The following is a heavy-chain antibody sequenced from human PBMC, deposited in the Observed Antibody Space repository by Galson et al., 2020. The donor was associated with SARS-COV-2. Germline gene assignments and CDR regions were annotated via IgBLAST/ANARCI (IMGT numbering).Heavy chain of an antibody. J-gene: IGHJ6*02. D-gene: IGHD3-10*01. CDR3: ASSMVRGVHPSYYYYGMDV. Sequence: GESLKISCAASGFTFSSNWMSWVRQAPGKGLEWVANIKQDGSEKYYVDSVKGRFTISRDNAKNSLYLQMNSLRAEDTAVYYCASSMVRGVHPSYYYYGMDVWGQGTTVTVSS. CDR1: GFTFSSNW. CDR2: IKQDGSEK. V-gene: IGHV3-7*01.